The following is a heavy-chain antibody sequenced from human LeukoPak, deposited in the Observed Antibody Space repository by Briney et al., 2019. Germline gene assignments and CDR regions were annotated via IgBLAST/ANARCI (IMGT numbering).Heavy chain of an antibody. D-gene: IGHD1-26*01. CDR3: AKGEVPFDY. J-gene: IGHJ4*02. V-gene: IGHV3-30*18. CDR2: ISYDGSNK. CDR1: GFTFSSYC. Sequence: GRSLRLSCAASGFTFSSYCMHCVRQAPGKGLEWVAVISYDGSNKYYADSVKGRFTISRDNSKNTMYLQMNSLRAEDTAVYYCAKGEVPFDYWGQGTMVTVSS.